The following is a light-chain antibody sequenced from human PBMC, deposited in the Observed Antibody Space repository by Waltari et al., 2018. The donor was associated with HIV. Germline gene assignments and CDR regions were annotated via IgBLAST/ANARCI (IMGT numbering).Light chain of an antibody. CDR3: QQYYSTPWT. J-gene: IGKJ1*01. CDR2: WAS. V-gene: IGKV4-1*01. Sequence: DIVMTQSPDSLVVSLGERATINCKSSQSVLYSSNNKNYLAWYQQKPGQPPKLLIYWASTRESGVPDRFSGCGSGTDVTLTISSLQAEDVAVYYCQQYYSTPWTFGQGTKVEIK. CDR1: QSVLYSSNNKNY.